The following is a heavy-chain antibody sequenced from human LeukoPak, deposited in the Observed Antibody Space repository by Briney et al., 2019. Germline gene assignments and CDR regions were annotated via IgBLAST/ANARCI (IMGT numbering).Heavy chain of an antibody. V-gene: IGHV1-2*04. Sequence: ASVKVSCKASGYTFTGYYMHWVRQAPGQGLEWMGWINPNSGGTNYAQKFQGWVTMTRDTSISTAYMELSRLRSDDTAVYYCARDTSSYGYAVRVDYWGQGTLVTVSS. CDR2: INPNSGGT. D-gene: IGHD5-18*01. J-gene: IGHJ4*02. CDR1: GYTFTGYY. CDR3: ARDTSSYGYAVRVDY.